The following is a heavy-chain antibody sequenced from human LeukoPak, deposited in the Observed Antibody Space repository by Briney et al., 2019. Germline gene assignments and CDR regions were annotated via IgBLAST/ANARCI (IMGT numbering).Heavy chain of an antibody. D-gene: IGHD3-3*01. CDR2: INGGGGNT. CDR1: GFTFNSYV. CDR3: ARPGLRVLELCWFDP. J-gene: IGHJ5*02. V-gene: IGHV3-23*01. Sequence: PGGTVRLSCGASGFTFNSYVISWVRQAPGKGLEWVSAINGGGGNTYYADSVKGRFTISRDNSKNTLYLQMNSLRAEDTAVYYCARPGLRVLELCWFDPWGQGTLVTVSS.